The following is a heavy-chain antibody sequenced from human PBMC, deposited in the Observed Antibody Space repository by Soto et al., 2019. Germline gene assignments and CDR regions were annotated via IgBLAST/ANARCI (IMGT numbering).Heavy chain of an antibody. J-gene: IGHJ1*01. CDR2: ICSNGRT. D-gene: IGHD4-17*01. CDR1: GGSISNNY. Sequence: PLETLSLTCNVSGGSISNNYWTWIRQPAGKGLEWIGRICSNGRTNFNPSLKSRISMSIDTSKNQFSLKLTSVTAADTAVYYCARSYRDSYEHWGQGTLVTVSS. V-gene: IGHV4-4*07. CDR3: ARSYRDSYEH.